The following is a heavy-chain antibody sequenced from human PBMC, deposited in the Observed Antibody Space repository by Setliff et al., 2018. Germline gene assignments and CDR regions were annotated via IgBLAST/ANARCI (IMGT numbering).Heavy chain of an antibody. CDR2: VDPKDGQA. Sequence: ASVKVSCKGSGYRFIVYYIHWVRQTPGKGLEWMGRVDPKDGQAIYAKKFQGRVTMTIDTSTSTAYMELRSLRSDDTAVYYCARVPRLEWLLPTFDSWGQGTLVTVSS. V-gene: IGHV1-69-2*01. CDR1: GYRFIVYY. J-gene: IGHJ4*02. CDR3: ARVPRLEWLLPTFDS. D-gene: IGHD3-3*01.